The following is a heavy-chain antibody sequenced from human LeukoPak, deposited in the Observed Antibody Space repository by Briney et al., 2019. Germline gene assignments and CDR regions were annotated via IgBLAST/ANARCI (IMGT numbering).Heavy chain of an antibody. J-gene: IGHJ6*03. CDR1: GFTFSSYR. V-gene: IGHV3-48*02. CDR3: GRDEDDFGYYYMDV. Sequence: GGSLRLSCAASGFTFSSYRMNWVRQAPGKGLEWVSSISRRSSTIYYADSVKGRFTISRDNAKNSLYLQMNSLRDEDTAVYYCGRDEDDFGYYYMDVWGKGTTVTVSS. D-gene: IGHD3-3*01. CDR2: ISRRSSTI.